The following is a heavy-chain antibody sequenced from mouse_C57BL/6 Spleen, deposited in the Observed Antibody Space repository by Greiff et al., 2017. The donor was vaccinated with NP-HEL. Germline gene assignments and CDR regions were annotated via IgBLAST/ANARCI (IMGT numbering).Heavy chain of an antibody. V-gene: IGHV1-82*01. J-gene: IGHJ2*01. CDR2: IYPGDGDT. CDR1: GYAFSSSW. D-gene: IGHD3-2*02. Sequence: VQLQQSGPELVKPGASVKISCKASGYAFSSSWMNWVKQRPGQGLEWIGRIYPGDGDTNYNGKFKGKATLTADKSSSTAYMQLSSLTSEDSAVYCCATAPKAQGRCYFDYWGQGTTLTVSS. CDR3: ATAPKAQGRCYFDY.